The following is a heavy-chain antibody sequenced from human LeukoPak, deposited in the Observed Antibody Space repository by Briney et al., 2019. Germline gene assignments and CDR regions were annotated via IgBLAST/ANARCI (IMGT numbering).Heavy chain of an antibody. D-gene: IGHD3-3*01. Sequence: PSETLSLTCTVSGGSISSYYWSWIRQPPGKGLEWIGYIYTSGSTNYNPSLKSRVTISVDTSKNQFSLKLSSVTAADTAVYYCARLYYDFWSGYYRYYYYYMDVWGKGTTVTVSS. CDR2: IYTSGST. CDR3: ARLYYDFWSGYYRYYYYYMDV. CDR1: GGSISSYY. V-gene: IGHV4-4*09. J-gene: IGHJ6*03.